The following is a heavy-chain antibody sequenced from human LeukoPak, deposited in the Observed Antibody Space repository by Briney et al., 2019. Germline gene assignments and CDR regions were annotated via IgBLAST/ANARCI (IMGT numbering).Heavy chain of an antibody. CDR3: ARQLAVAGREPQH. V-gene: IGHV4-39*01. D-gene: IGHD6-19*01. CDR1: GGSISSSSYY. CDR2: IYYSGST. Sequence: SETLSLTCTVPGGSISSSSYYWGWIRQPPGKGLEWIGSIYYSGSTYYNPSLKSRVTISVDTSKNQFSLKLSSVTAADTAVYYCARQLAVAGREPQHWGQGTLVTVSS. J-gene: IGHJ1*01.